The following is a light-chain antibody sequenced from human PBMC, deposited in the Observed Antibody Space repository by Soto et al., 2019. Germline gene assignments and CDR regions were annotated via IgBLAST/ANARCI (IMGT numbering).Light chain of an antibody. V-gene: IGLV2-14*02. CDR2: DDT. Sequence: QSALTQPASVSGSPGQSITISCTATTSDVGTYNLVSWYQQHPGKAPKLMIYDDTKRPSGVPDRFSGSKSANTASLTISGLQAEDEGNYYCQSYDSSLSVVFGGGTKLTVL. CDR3: QSYDSSLSVV. J-gene: IGLJ2*01. CDR1: TSDVGTYNL.